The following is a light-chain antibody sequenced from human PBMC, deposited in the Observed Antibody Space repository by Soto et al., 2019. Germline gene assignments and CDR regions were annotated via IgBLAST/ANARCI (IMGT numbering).Light chain of an antibody. V-gene: IGKV1-5*03. CDR1: HSISIW. CDR3: NKYHNFPRK. J-gene: IGKJ1*01. CDR2: KAY. Sequence: EIQMTQSPCTLSASAGDRVAISWGASHSISIWLAWYQQKPGKANKIMIYKAYTLKSGVQSRFSGSGSGTEFTLTVRSLQPDDFATYYCNKYHNFPRKCGQGTTGDLK.